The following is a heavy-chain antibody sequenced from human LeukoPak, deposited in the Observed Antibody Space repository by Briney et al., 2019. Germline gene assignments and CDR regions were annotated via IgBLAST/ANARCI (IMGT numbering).Heavy chain of an antibody. CDR1: GYSISSGYY. D-gene: IGHD5-24*01. CDR3: ARDIWLQGKTNDY. J-gene: IGHJ4*02. Sequence: SETLSLTCTVSGYSISSGYYWGWIRQPPGKGLEWIGSIYHSGSTYYNPSLKSRVTISVDTSKNQFSLKLSSVTAADTAVYYCARDIWLQGKTNDYWGQGTLVTVSS. V-gene: IGHV4-38-2*02. CDR2: IYHSGST.